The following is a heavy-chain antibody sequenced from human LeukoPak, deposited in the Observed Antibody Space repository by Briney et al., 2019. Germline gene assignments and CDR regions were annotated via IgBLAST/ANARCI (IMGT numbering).Heavy chain of an antibody. CDR3: ARGIAVAGHFDY. CDR1: GGSFSGYY. CDR2: INHSGST. Sequence: SETLSLTCAVYGGSFSGYYWSWIRQPPGKGLEWIGEINHSGSTNYNPSLKSRVTISVDTSKNQFSLKLSSVTAADTAVYYCARGIAVAGHFDYWGQGTLVTVSS. J-gene: IGHJ4*02. D-gene: IGHD6-13*01. V-gene: IGHV4-34*01.